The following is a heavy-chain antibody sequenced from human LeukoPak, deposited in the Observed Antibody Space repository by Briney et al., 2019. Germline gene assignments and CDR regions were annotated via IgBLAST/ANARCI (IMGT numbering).Heavy chain of an antibody. Sequence: GGSLRLSCAASGFTFSSYAMSWVRQVPGKGLEWVSYISSSGSTIYYADSVKGRFTISRDNAKNSLYLQMNSLRAEDTAVYYCAELGITMIGGVWGKGTTVTISS. V-gene: IGHV3-48*03. D-gene: IGHD3-10*02. CDR1: GFTFSSYA. CDR2: ISSSGSTI. J-gene: IGHJ6*04. CDR3: AELGITMIGGV.